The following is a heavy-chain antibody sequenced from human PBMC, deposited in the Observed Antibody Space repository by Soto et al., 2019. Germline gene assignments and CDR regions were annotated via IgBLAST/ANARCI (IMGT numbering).Heavy chain of an antibody. V-gene: IGHV3-7*03. CDR1: GFSFGSYW. Sequence: ESGGGLVQPGGSLRLSCAASGFSFGSYWISWVRQAPGKGLEWVANIKEDGSEKYYVDSVKGRFTISRDNAKNSLYLKMNSLRAEDTAVYYCARDEGCGGGSRYPIWGNWGQGTQGTVSP. J-gene: IGHJ4*02. D-gene: IGHD2-15*01. CDR2: IKEDGSEK. CDR3: ARDEGCGGGSRYPIWGN.